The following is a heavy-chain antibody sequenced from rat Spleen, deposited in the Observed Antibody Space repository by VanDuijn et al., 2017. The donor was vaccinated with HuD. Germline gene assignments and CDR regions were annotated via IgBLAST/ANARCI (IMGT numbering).Heavy chain of an antibody. D-gene: IGHD1-7*01. J-gene: IGHJ3*01. Sequence: EVQLAESGGGLVQPGRSLKLSCAASGFIFSDYDMAWVRRTPTKGLEWIASISSGGDITYYRDSVKGRFTISRDDAKNTQYLKMDSRRSEDTATYYCTRHGGIRNWFAFWGQGTLVTVSS. V-gene: IGHV5S13*01. CDR1: GFIFSDYD. CDR3: TRHGGIRNWFAF. CDR2: ISSGGDIT.